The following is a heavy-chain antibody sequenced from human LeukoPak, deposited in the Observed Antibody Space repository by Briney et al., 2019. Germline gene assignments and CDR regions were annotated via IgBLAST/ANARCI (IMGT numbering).Heavy chain of an antibody. J-gene: IGHJ6*03. Sequence: GGSLRLSCAASGFTFSSYGMHWVRQAPGKGLEWVAFIRYDGSNKYYADSVKGRFTISRDNSKNTLYLQMNSLRAEDTAVYYCAKRAVITVISSYNFYYMDVWGKGTTVTISS. CDR3: AKRAVITVISSYNFYYMDV. CDR1: GFTFSSYG. D-gene: IGHD3-10*01. V-gene: IGHV3-30*02. CDR2: IRYDGSNK.